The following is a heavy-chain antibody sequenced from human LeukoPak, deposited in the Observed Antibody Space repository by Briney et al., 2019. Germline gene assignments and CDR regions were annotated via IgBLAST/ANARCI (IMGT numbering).Heavy chain of an antibody. Sequence: SVKVSCKASGGTFSSYAISWVRQAPGQGLEWMGVIIPIFGTANYAQKFQGRVTITADESTSTAYMELSSLRSEDTAVYYCARDSAAVDTAMDYYYYGMDVWGQGTTVTVSS. J-gene: IGHJ6*02. D-gene: IGHD5-18*01. CDR3: ARDSAAVDTAMDYYYYGMDV. CDR1: GGTFSSYA. CDR2: IIPIFGTA. V-gene: IGHV1-69*13.